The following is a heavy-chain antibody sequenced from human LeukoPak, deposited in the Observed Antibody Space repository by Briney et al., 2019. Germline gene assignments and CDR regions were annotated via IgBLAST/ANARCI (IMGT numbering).Heavy chain of an antibody. CDR2: IKQDGSEK. D-gene: IGHD3-9*01. CDR1: GFTFSSYW. CDR3: ARGETYYDILTGPQYYFDY. Sequence: GGSLRLSCAASGFTFSSYWMSWVRQAPGKGLEWVANIKQDGSEKYYVDSVKGRFTISRDNAKNSLYLQMNSLRAEDTAVYYCARGETYYDILTGPQYYFDYWGQGTLVTVSS. J-gene: IGHJ4*02. V-gene: IGHV3-7*02.